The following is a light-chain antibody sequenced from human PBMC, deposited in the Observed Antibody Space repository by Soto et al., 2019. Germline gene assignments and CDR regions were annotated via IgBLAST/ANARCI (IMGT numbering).Light chain of an antibody. CDR1: SSNIGSNT. CDR2: SNN. V-gene: IGLV1-44*01. J-gene: IGLJ2*01. CDR3: VAWDDSLNGYVV. Sequence: QSVLPQPPSGSGTPGQRVTIYCSGSSSNIGSNTVNWYQQLPGTAPKLVIYSNNQRPSGVPDRFSGSKSGTSASLAISGLQSEDEADYYCVAWDDSLNGYVVFGGGTKVTVL.